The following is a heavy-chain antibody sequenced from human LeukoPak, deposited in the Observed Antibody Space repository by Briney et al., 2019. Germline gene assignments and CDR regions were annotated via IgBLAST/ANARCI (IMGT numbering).Heavy chain of an antibody. CDR3: ATPLPPNWGLY. D-gene: IGHD7-27*01. CDR1: VYTFTGYY. J-gene: IGHJ4*02. Sequence: GASVKVSCKASVYTFTGYYMHWVRQAPGQGLEWMGWINPNSGGTDYAQKFQGRVTMTRDTSISTAYMELSRLRSDDTAVYYCATPLPPNWGLYWGQGTLVTVSS. CDR2: INPNSGGT. V-gene: IGHV1-2*02.